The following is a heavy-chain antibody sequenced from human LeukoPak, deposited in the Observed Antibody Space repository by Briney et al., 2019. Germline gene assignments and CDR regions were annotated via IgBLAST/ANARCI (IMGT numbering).Heavy chain of an antibody. D-gene: IGHD3-3*01. CDR1: GGTFSIYA. J-gene: IGHJ6*02. CDR2: ISAYNGNT. Sequence: GASVKVSCTASGGTFSIYAISWVRQAPGQGLEWMGWISAYNGNTNYAQKLQGRVTMTTDTSTSTAYMELRSLRSDDTAVYYCARDITGIGMDVWGQGTTVTVSS. CDR3: ARDITGIGMDV. V-gene: IGHV1-18*01.